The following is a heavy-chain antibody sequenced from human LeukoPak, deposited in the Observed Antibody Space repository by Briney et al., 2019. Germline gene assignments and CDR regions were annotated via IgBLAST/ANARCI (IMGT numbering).Heavy chain of an antibody. CDR3: AREGLVVSRAFDI. CDR1: GGSISSYY. Sequence: PSETLSLTCTVSGGSISSYYWSWIRQPPGKGLEWIGYIYYSGSTNYNPSLKSRATISVDTSKNQFSLKLSSVTAADTAVYYCAREGLVVSRAFDIWGQGTMVTVSS. J-gene: IGHJ3*02. V-gene: IGHV4-59*01. CDR2: IYYSGST. D-gene: IGHD3-22*01.